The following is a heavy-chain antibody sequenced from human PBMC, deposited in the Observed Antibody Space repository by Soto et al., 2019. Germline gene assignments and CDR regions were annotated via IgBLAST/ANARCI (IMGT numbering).Heavy chain of an antibody. J-gene: IGHJ6*02. CDR2: ISAYNGNT. D-gene: IGHD3-3*01. CDR1: GGTFSSYA. CDR3: ARGPLYYDFWSGYGMDV. V-gene: IGHV1-18*01. Sequence: QVQLVQSGAEVKKPGSSVKVSCKASGGTFSSYAISWVRQAPGQGLEWMGGISAYNGNTNYAQKLQGRVTMTTDTSTSTAYMELSSLRSEDTAVYYCARGPLYYDFWSGYGMDVWGQGTTVTVSS.